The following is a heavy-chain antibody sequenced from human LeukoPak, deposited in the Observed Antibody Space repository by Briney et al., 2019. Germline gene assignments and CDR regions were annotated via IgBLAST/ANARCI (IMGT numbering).Heavy chain of an antibody. V-gene: IGHV4-39*01. J-gene: IGHJ4*02. Sequence: SETLSLTCTVSGGSLSSSTYYWGWIRQPPGKGLEWIGSIYHSGSTYYNPSLKSRVTISLDTSKNQFSLKLSSVTAADTAVYYCARHLGIQLWFLDYWGQGTLVTVSS. CDR1: GGSLSSSTYY. CDR2: IYHSGST. D-gene: IGHD5-18*01. CDR3: ARHLGIQLWFLDY.